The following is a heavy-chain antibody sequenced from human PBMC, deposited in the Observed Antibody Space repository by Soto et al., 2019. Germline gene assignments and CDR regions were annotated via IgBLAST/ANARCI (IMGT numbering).Heavy chain of an antibody. J-gene: IGHJ6*02. CDR2: IMPIFRTP. CDR1: GGTFRNSA. CDR3: ARDNDRPQLGGNYYYILDV. D-gene: IGHD1-1*01. V-gene: IGHV1-69*12. Sequence: QVQLEQSGAEVKKPGSSVKVSCKASGGTFRNSAISWVRQASGQGLEWMGGIMPIFRTPDYAQKFQGRVTITADESTNTAYMELSGLRSDDTAVYYCARDNDRPQLGGNYYYILDVWGHGTTVTVSS.